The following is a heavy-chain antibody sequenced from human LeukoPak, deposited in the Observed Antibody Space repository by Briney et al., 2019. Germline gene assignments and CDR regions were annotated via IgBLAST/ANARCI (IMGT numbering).Heavy chain of an antibody. CDR3: ARDADYYGSGSYYNWSDP. Sequence: SETLSLTCTVSGGSISSYYWSWIRQPPGKGLEWIGYIYYSGSTNYNPSLKSRVTISVDTSKNQFSLKLSSVTAADTAVYYCARDADYYGSGSYYNWSDPWGQGTLVTVSS. CDR2: IYYSGST. D-gene: IGHD3-10*01. V-gene: IGHV4-59*01. CDR1: GGSISSYY. J-gene: IGHJ5*02.